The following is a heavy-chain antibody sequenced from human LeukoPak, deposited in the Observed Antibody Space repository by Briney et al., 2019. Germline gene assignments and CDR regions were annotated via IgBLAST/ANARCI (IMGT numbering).Heavy chain of an antibody. CDR3: ARDPSYCSGGSCYSFDS. CDR1: DGSISSGGYY. J-gene: IGHJ4*02. CDR2: IYYSGST. Sequence: PSGTLSLTCTVSDGSISSGGYYWSWIRQHPGKGLEWIGYIYYSGSTYYNPSLKSRVTISVDTSKNQFSLKLSSVTAADTAVYYCARDPSYCSGGSCYSFDSWGQGTLVTVSS. V-gene: IGHV4-31*03. D-gene: IGHD2-15*01.